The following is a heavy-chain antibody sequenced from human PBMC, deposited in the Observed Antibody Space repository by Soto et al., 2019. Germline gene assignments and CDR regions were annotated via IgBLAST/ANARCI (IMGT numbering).Heavy chain of an antibody. CDR1: GFTFSSYA. CDR2: ISGSGGST. J-gene: IGHJ4*02. D-gene: IGHD2-2*01. V-gene: IGHV3-23*01. Sequence: GGSLRLSCAASGFTFSSYAMSWVRQAPGKGLEWVSAISGSGGSTYYADSVKGRFTISRDNSKNTLYLQMNSLRAEDTAVDYCAKDRVSIVVVPAAIDYWGQGTLVTVSS. CDR3: AKDRVSIVVVPAAIDY.